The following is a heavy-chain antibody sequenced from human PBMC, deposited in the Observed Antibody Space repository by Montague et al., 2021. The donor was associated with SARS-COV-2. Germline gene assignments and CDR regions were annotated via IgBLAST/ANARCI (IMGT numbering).Heavy chain of an antibody. Sequence: SETLSLTCGVSGGSFIPYAWTWMRQPPGKGLEWIGENNFKGITNXTPSLRGRVTISGDTSKRQFSLILKNVTAADTAVYYCALARDSGYCLLWGQGSLVIVSS. CDR2: NNFKGIT. V-gene: IGHV4-34*01. J-gene: IGHJ4*02. D-gene: IGHD5-12*01. CDR3: ALARDSGYCLL. CDR1: GGSFIPYA.